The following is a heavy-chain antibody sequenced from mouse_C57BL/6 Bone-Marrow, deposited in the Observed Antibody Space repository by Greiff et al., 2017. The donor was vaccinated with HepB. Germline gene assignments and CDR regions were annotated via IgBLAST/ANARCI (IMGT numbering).Heavy chain of an antibody. CDR2: ISSGSSTI. J-gene: IGHJ2*01. CDR1: GFTFSDYG. V-gene: IGHV5-17*01. Sequence: EVKVEESGGGLVKPGGSLKLSCAASGFTFSDYGMHWVRQAPEKGLEWVAYISSGSSTIYYADTVKGRFTISRDNAKNTLFLQMTSLRSEDTAMYYCARWGSHWGQGTTLTVSS. CDR3: ARWGSH.